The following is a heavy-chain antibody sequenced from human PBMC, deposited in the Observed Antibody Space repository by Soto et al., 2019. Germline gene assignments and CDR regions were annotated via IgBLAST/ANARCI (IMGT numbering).Heavy chain of an antibody. D-gene: IGHD1-7*01. V-gene: IGHV3-23*04. J-gene: IGHJ4*02. CDR3: AKAARPTTLYNFDF. CDR1: GFTFSTFG. CDR2: INDSGGNT. Sequence: EVQLVESGGGLIQPGGSLRLSCAASGFTFSTFGMNWVRQAPGKGLEWVSLINDSGGNTFYADSVKGRFTISRDNSKNTLYLQMNSLRVEDTAVYYCAKAARPTTLYNFDFWGQGTLVTVSS.